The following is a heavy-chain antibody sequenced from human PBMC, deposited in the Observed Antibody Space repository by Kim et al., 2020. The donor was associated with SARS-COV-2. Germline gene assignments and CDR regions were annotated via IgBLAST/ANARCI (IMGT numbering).Heavy chain of an antibody. D-gene: IGHD3-9*01. CDR1: GYSFSTYG. CDR2: ISTYNGNT. J-gene: IGHJ6*02. CDR3: ARVKRAGPRTANILYFYYGMDV. Sequence: ASVKVSCKASGYSFSTYGISWVRQAPGQGLEWMGWISTYNGNTNYAQKLDGRVTMTTDTSSTTAYMELRSLRSDDAAVYYCARVKRAGPRTANILYFYYGMDVWGQGTTVTVSS. V-gene: IGHV1-18*01.